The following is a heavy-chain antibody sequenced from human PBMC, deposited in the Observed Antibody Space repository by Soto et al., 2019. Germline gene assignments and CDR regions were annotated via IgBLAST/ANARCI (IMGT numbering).Heavy chain of an antibody. CDR3: AKDRTSTLTSPSS. CDR1: GFIFDDYA. CDR2: INWNSGSI. D-gene: IGHD2-2*01. Sequence: EVQLVESGGALVQPGRSLRLSCAASGFIFDDYAMHWVRQVPGKGLEWVSGINWNSGSIHYGDSVKGRFTISRDNAENSLYLHMNSVRDEDTAFYYCAKDRTSTLTSPSSWGQGTLVTVSS. J-gene: IGHJ5*02. V-gene: IGHV3-9*01.